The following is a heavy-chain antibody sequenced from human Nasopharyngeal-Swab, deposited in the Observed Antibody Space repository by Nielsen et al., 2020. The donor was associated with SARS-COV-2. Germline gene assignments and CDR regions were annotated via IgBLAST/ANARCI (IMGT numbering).Heavy chain of an antibody. J-gene: IGHJ4*02. CDR3: TTAFYFDY. Sequence: GEALKICCAASGFIFSASAIHWVRQASGKGLEWVGRIGDKDHNYATTYGASVQGRFTISRDDSKNTAFLQMDSLKTEDTALYYCTTAFYFDYWGQGTLVTVSS. V-gene: IGHV3-73*01. CDR2: IGDKDHNYAT. CDR1: GFIFSASA.